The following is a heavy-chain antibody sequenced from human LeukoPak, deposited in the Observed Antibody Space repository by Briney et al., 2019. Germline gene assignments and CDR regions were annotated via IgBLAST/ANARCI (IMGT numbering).Heavy chain of an antibody. CDR2: ISSTGST. Sequence: PSETLSLTCTVSGGSISSGGHYWSWIRQPAGKGLEYLGRISSTGSTNYNPSLRSRVTISADTSKNHFSLKLTSVTAADTAVYYCASLREYSSSLGLDAFDIWGQGTMVTVSS. CDR3: ASLREYSSSLGLDAFDI. D-gene: IGHD6-6*01. V-gene: IGHV4-61*02. J-gene: IGHJ3*02. CDR1: GGSISSGGHY.